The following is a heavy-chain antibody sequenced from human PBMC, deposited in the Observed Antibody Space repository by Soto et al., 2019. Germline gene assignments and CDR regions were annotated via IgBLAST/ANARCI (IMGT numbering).Heavy chain of an antibody. D-gene: IGHD6-13*01. Sequence: QVQLVQSGAEVKKPGASVKVSCKASGYTFTGYYMHWVLQAPGQGLEWMGWINPNSGGTNYAQKFQGWVTMTRDTSISTAYMELSRLTSDDTAVYYCARPNRIAAAGTSVAFDIWGPGTMVTVSS. CDR1: GYTFTGYY. CDR3: ARPNRIAAAGTSVAFDI. J-gene: IGHJ3*02. V-gene: IGHV1-2*04. CDR2: INPNSGGT.